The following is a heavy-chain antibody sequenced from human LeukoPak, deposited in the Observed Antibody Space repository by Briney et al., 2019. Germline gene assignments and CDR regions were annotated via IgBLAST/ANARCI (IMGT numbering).Heavy chain of an antibody. CDR2: VNPNSGNT. Sequence: ASVKVSCKASGYTFTSYDINWVRQATGQGLEWMGWVNPNSGNTGYAQKFQGRVTITRNTSINTAYMELSNLRSEDTAVYYCARDGGSYYMDVWGKGTTVTVSS. J-gene: IGHJ6*03. V-gene: IGHV1-8*03. D-gene: IGHD1-26*01. CDR1: GYTFTSYD. CDR3: ARDGGSYYMDV.